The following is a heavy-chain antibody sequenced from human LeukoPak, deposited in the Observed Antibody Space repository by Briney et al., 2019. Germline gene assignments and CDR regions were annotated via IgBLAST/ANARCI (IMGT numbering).Heavy chain of an antibody. Sequence: SVKVSCKASGGTFSSYAISWVQQAPGQGLEWMGGIIPIFGTANYAQKFQGRVTITADESTSTAYMELSSLRSEDTAVYYCASCIAAAYNWFDPWGQGTLVTVSS. CDR3: ASCIAAAYNWFDP. CDR2: IIPIFGTA. CDR1: GGTFSSYA. J-gene: IGHJ5*02. V-gene: IGHV1-69*13. D-gene: IGHD6-13*01.